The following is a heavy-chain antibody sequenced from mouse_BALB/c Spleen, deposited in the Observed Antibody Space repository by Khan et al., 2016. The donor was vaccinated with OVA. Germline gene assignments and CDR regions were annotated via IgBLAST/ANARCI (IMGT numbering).Heavy chain of an antibody. J-gene: IGHJ2*01. V-gene: IGHV5-12-1*01. Sequence: EGRLVESGGGLVKPGGSLKLSCAASGFAFSYYDMAWVRRTPVNRLEWVAFISTGGDSTYYPDTVTGRFTISREKAKNTMYLQMSSLKAEDTAMSYCTRPHYYGSNDYFVYWGQGTTLTVSS. CDR1: GFAFSYYD. CDR2: ISTGGDST. CDR3: TRPHYYGSNDYFVY. D-gene: IGHD1-1*01.